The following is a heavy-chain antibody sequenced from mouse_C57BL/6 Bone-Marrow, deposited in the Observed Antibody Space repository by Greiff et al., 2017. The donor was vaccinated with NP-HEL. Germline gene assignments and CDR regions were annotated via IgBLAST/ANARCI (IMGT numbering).Heavy chain of an antibody. V-gene: IGHV1-50*01. CDR1: GYTFTSYW. J-gene: IGHJ4*01. CDR3: AREGRLRLYAMDY. CDR2: IDPSDSYT. Sequence: VQLQQSGAELVKPGASVKLSCKASGYTFTSYWMQWVKQRPGQGLEWIGEIDPSDSYTNYNQKFKGKATLTVDTSSSTAYMQLSSLTSEDSAVYYCAREGRLRLYAMDYWGQGTSVTVSS. D-gene: IGHD1-2*01.